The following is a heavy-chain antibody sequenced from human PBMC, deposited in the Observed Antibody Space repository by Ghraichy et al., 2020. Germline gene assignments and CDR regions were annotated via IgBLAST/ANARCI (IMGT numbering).Heavy chain of an antibody. V-gene: IGHV3-74*01. D-gene: IGHD2/OR15-2a*01. Sequence: GGSLRLSCAASGITFSRYWMHWVRQAPGKGLVWVSRINSDGSSTNYADSVKGRFTISRDNAKNMLYLQMSSLRVEDTAVYYCARVISNSLNWFDPWGQGTLVTVSS. J-gene: IGHJ5*02. CDR1: GITFSRYW. CDR3: ARVISNSLNWFDP. CDR2: INSDGSST.